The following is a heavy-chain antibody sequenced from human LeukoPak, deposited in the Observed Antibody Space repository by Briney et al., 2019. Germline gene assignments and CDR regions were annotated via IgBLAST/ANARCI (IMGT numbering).Heavy chain of an antibody. V-gene: IGHV3-7*03. D-gene: IGHD6-19*01. CDR1: GFSFSSHW. CDR2: IRPDGSAQ. Sequence: GGSLRLSCAASGFSFSSHWMSWVRRAPGKGLEWVANIRPDGSAQYYVDSVKGRFTISRDNAKNSLFLHMNSLRAEDTALYYCAKWGYISGYYYGFWGQGTLVTVYS. CDR3: AKWGYISGYYYGF. J-gene: IGHJ4*02.